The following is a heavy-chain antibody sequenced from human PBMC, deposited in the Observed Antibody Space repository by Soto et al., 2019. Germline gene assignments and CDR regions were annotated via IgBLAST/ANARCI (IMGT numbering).Heavy chain of an antibody. CDR3: ARAMTAVATIREPYGY. J-gene: IGHJ4*02. CDR2: ISSSSSYI. Sequence: EVQLVESGGGLVKPGGSLRLSCAASGFTFSSYSMNWVRQAPGKGLEWVSSISSSSSYIYYADSVKGRFTISRDNAKNSLYLQMNRLRAEDTAVYYCARAMTAVATIREPYGYWGQGTLVTVSS. CDR1: GFTFSSYS. V-gene: IGHV3-21*01. D-gene: IGHD5-12*01.